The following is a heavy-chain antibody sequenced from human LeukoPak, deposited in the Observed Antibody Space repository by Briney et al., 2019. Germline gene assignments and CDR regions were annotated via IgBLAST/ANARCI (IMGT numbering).Heavy chain of an antibody. D-gene: IGHD5-12*01. CDR1: GFTFSSHA. V-gene: IGHV3-30*04. CDR3: AGAHGYSGYHWFDP. J-gene: IGHJ5*02. Sequence: GRSLRLSCAASGFTFSSHALHWVRQAPGKGLEWVAVISYDGSTKYYADSVKGRFTISRDNAKNTLYLQMNSLRAEDTAVYYCAGAHGYSGYHWFDPWGQGTLVTVSS. CDR2: ISYDGSTK.